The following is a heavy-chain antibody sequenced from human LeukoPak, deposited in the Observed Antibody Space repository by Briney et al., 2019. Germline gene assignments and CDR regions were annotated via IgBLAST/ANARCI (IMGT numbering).Heavy chain of an antibody. J-gene: IGHJ4*02. D-gene: IGHD5-24*01. Sequence: GGSLRLSCAASGFAFSTNWMHWVRQAPGKGLEWVTVVSADGRTQLYSDSVKGRFTVSRDNSLNTLHLQMNSLKTEDTAVYYCAREFGHNRWYFDYWGQGALVTVSS. CDR1: GFAFSTNW. V-gene: IGHV3-30*03. CDR3: AREFGHNRWYFDY. CDR2: VSADGRTQ.